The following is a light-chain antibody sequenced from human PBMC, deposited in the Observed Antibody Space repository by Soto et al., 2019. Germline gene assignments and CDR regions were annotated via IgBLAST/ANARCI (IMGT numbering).Light chain of an antibody. CDR1: SRDVGGYSY. J-gene: IGLJ3*02. CDR3: SSYTSSRTPV. Sequence: ALTQPASVSGSPGQSITISCTGTSRDVGGYSYVSWYQHHPGKAPKLMIYEVNNRPSGVSNRFSGSKSGNTASLTISGLQAEDEADYYCSSYTSSRTPVFGGGTKVTVL. V-gene: IGLV2-14*01. CDR2: EVN.